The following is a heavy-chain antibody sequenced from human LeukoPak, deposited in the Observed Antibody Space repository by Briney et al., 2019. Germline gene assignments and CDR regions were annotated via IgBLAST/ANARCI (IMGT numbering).Heavy chain of an antibody. CDR1: GGSFSGYY. CDR3: ARATRFANWFDP. D-gene: IGHD3-3*01. V-gene: IGHV4-34*01. Sequence: SETLSLTCAVYGGSFSGYYWSWIRQPPGKGLEWIGEINHSGSTNYNPSLKSQVTISVDTSKNQFSLELSSVTAANTAVYYCARATRFANWFDPWGQGTLVTVSS. J-gene: IGHJ5*02. CDR2: INHSGST.